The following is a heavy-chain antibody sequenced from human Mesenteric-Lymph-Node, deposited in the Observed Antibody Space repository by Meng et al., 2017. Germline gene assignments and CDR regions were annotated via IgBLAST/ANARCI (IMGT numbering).Heavy chain of an antibody. CDR2: FYNGGST. CDR1: GDPISTYY. Sequence: GSLRLSCTVSGDPISTYYWNWIRQPPGKGLEWIGYFYNGGSTDYNPSLKSRVTISVDTSKNQFSLKLSSVTAADTAVYYCARPSGSYRTFDIWGQGTMVTVSS. J-gene: IGHJ3*02. CDR3: ARPSGSYRTFDI. D-gene: IGHD1-26*01. V-gene: IGHV4-59*12.